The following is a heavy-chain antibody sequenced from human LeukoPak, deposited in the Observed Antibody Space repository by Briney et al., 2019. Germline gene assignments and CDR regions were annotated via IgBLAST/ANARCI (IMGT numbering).Heavy chain of an antibody. CDR1: GGSISSGSYY. Sequence: SQTLSLTCTVSGGSISSGSYYWSWIRQPAGKGLEWIGRIYTSGSTNYNPSLKSRVTISVDTSKNQFSLKLSSVTAADTAVYYCARQFPYYDIFGIKAWFDPWGQGTLVTVSS. CDR3: ARQFPYYDIFGIKAWFDP. D-gene: IGHD3-9*01. CDR2: IYTSGST. J-gene: IGHJ5*02. V-gene: IGHV4-61*02.